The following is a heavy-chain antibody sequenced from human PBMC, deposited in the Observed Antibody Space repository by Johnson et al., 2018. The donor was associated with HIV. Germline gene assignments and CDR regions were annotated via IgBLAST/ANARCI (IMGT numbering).Heavy chain of an antibody. CDR2: ISSSGSTI. CDR1: GFTFSSYA. Sequence: VQLVESGGGLVQPGRSLRLSCAASGFTFSSYAMHWVRQTPGKGLEWVSYISSSGSTIYYADSVKGRFTISRDNAKNSLYLQMNSLRAEDTAVYYCAKVGATPSPEAFDIWGQGTMVTVSS. CDR3: AKVGATPSPEAFDI. D-gene: IGHD2-15*01. V-gene: IGHV3-48*03. J-gene: IGHJ3*02.